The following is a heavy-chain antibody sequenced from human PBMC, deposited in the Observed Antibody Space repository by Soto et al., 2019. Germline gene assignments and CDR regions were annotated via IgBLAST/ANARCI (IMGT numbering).Heavy chain of an antibody. D-gene: IGHD2-2*01. CDR3: ASPDCGTNSCHNWFDS. CDR1: GYIFTDYD. Sequence: QVQLVQSGAEVKKPGASVKVSCKASGYIFTDYDVNWVRQAPGQGLAWMGWINPKSGGIKYAQKFQVRVTMTTDTFITTAYMELRGLRSDDTAVYYCASPDCGTNSCHNWFDSWGQGTLVTVSS. CDR2: INPKSGGI. J-gene: IGHJ5*01. V-gene: IGHV1-2*02.